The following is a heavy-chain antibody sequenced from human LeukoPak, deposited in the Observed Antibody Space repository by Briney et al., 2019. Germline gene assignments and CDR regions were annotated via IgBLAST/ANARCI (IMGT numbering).Heavy chain of an antibody. J-gene: IGHJ4*02. V-gene: IGHV3-15*01. D-gene: IGHD2-21*01. CDR2: IKSKTDGGTT. CDR3: TTNFADCGGDCYLDY. Sequence: GGSLRLSCATSGFTFGNAWMSWVRQAPGKGLEWVGRIKSKTDGGTTDYAAPVKGRFTISRDDSKNTLYLQMNSLKTEDTAVYYCTTNFADCGGDCYLDYWGQGTLVTVSS. CDR1: GFTFGNAW.